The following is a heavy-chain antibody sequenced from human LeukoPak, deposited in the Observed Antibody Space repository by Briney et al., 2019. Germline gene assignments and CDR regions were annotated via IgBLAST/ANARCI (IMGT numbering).Heavy chain of an antibody. V-gene: IGHV3-30-3*01. CDR1: GFTFSSYA. J-gene: IGHJ4*02. D-gene: IGHD1-26*01. Sequence: GGSLRLSCAASGFTFSSYAMHWVRQAPGKGLEWVAVISYDGSNKYYADSVKGRFTISRNNSKNTLYLQMNSLRAEDTAVYYCARDRGGSYFDYWGQGTLVTVSS. CDR2: ISYDGSNK. CDR3: ARDRGGSYFDY.